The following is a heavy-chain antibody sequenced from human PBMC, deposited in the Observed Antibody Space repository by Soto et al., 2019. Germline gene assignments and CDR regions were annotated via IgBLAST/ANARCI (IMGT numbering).Heavy chain of an antibody. V-gene: IGHV4-59*08. D-gene: IGHD6-6*01. CDR1: GGSISSYY. Sequence: SEPLSLTCTVSGGSISSYYWSWIRQPPGKGLEWIGYIYYSGTTNYNPSLKSRVTISVDTSKNQFSLKLSSVTAADTAVYYCARHRTNIADRRALFDPWGQGTLVTASS. J-gene: IGHJ5*02. CDR3: ARHRTNIADRRALFDP. CDR2: IYYSGTT.